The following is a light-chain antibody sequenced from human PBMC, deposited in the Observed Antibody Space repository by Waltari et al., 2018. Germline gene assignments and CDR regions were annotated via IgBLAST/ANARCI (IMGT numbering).Light chain of an antibody. CDR1: ELGDKY. CDR3: QAWDTSTVV. Sequence: SYELTQPPSVSVSPGQTASITCPGDELGDKYVCWYQQKPGQSPMLVIYQDGERPSGIPERFSGSNSGNIATLTISGTQAMDEADYYCQAWDTSTVVFGGGTELTVL. CDR2: QDG. J-gene: IGLJ2*01. V-gene: IGLV3-1*01.